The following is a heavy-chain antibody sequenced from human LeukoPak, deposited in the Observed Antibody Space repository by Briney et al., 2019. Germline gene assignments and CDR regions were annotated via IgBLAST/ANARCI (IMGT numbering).Heavy chain of an antibody. D-gene: IGHD3-10*01. CDR2: ISGDGRDI. CDR3: VHGGLYYLDY. J-gene: IGHJ4*02. CDR1: AFTFSSYG. Sequence: GGSLRLSCAASAFTFSSYGMSWVRQAPGKGLEWVSAISGDGRDIFYADAVKGRFTISRDIFKNTLYLQMNSLRAEDTAVYYCVHGGLYYLDYWGQGTLVTVSS. V-gene: IGHV3-23*01.